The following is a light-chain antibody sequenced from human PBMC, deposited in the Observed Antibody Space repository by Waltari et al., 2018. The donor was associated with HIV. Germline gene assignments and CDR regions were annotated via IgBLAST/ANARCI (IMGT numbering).Light chain of an antibody. V-gene: IGLV6-57*01. CDR2: KDD. CDR1: SGSIASNY. Sequence: NFMLTQPHSVPESPGTTVTISCTRRSGSIASNYVPWYQQRPGSSPTTVIYKDDQRPSGVPDRFSGSIDSSSNSASLTISGLRPEDEADYYCQSYDNENPVLFGGGTKLTVL. CDR3: QSYDNENPVL. J-gene: IGLJ2*01.